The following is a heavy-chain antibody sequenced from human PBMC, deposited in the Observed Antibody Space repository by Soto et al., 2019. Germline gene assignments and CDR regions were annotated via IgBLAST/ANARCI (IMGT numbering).Heavy chain of an antibody. V-gene: IGHV1-69*06. CDR3: ARDKSADSSGYLYYFDY. CDR1: GGTFSSDA. Sequence: SVKVSCKPSGGTFSSDAITWVRQAPGQGLEWMGGIIPIFGTINYAQKFQGRVTITADKSTATAYMELSSLRSEDTAIYYCARDKSADSSGYLYYFDYWGQGTLVTVSS. D-gene: IGHD3-22*01. CDR2: IIPIFGTI. J-gene: IGHJ4*02.